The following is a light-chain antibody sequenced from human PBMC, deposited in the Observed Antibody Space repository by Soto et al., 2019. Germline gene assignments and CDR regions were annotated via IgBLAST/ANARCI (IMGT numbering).Light chain of an antibody. Sequence: DIQMTQSPSSLSASVGDRVTITCQASQNINIYLNWYQQSPGRAPKLLIYDASSLEKGVSSRFSGTGSGTHFTLTISSLQPEDIATYYCQPYDDLPFTFGPGTKVDIK. J-gene: IGKJ3*01. V-gene: IGKV1-33*01. CDR1: QNINIY. CDR3: QPYDDLPFT. CDR2: DAS.